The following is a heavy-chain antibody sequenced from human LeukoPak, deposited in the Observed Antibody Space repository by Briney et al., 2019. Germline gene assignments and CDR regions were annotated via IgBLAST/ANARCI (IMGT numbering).Heavy chain of an antibody. CDR1: GFTFSEYY. V-gene: IGHV3-11*01. Sequence: PGGSLRLSCAASGFTFSEYYMTWIRQAPGKGLEWVSYISGVYDNTFYGNSVKGRFTISRDNAKKSVYLQMNSLRAEDTAVYYCARGGAHGMDVWGQGTTVTVSS. J-gene: IGHJ6*02. D-gene: IGHD1-26*01. CDR2: ISGVYDNT. CDR3: ARGGAHGMDV.